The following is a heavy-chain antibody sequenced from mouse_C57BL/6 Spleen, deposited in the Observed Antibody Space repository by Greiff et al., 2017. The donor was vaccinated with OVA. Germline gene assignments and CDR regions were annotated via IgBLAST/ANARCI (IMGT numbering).Heavy chain of an antibody. J-gene: IGHJ4*01. CDR3: ARRSYVPHYAMDY. CDR2: IHPNSGST. D-gene: IGHD1-1*01. Sequence: QVQLQQPGAELVKPGASVKLSCKASGYTFTSYWMHWVKQRPGQGLEWIGMIHPNSGSTNYNEKFKSKATLTVDKSSSTAYMQLSSLTSEDSAVYYCARRSYVPHYAMDYWGQGTSVTVSS. CDR1: GYTFTSYW. V-gene: IGHV1-64*01.